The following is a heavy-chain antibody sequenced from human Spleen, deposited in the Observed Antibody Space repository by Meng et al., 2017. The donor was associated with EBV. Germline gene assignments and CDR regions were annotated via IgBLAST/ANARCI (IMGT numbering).Heavy chain of an antibody. J-gene: IGHJ5*02. CDR1: GYSFYKYG. Sequence: QIQLVQSGTEVKKPGASVKVSCKGSGYSFYKYGISWVRQAPGQGLEWMGWISAYNGNTNYAQNFQGRVNVTTDRSTTTAYMELSNLRSDDTAVYYCARGIAANWFDPWGQGTLVTVFS. V-gene: IGHV1-18*01. CDR2: ISAYNGNT. CDR3: ARGIAANWFDP. D-gene: IGHD6-25*01.